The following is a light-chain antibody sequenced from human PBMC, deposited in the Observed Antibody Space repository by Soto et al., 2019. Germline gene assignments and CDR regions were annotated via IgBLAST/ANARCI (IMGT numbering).Light chain of an antibody. V-gene: IGKV1-5*01. J-gene: IGKJ1*01. Sequence: DIQMTQSPSTVSAYVGDSVTITCRASQSITTWLAWYQQRPGKAPKLLIYDVSSLQSGVPSRFSGSVSGTEFTLTISSLQPDDFATYYCQHYKMYSPWTFRQGTKVEIK. CDR2: DVS. CDR1: QSITTW. CDR3: QHYKMYSPWT.